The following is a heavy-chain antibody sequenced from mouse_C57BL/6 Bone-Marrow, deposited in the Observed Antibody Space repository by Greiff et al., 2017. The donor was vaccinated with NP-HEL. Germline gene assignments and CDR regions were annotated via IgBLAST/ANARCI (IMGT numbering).Heavy chain of an antibody. CDR2: IYPRSGNT. J-gene: IGHJ3*01. CDR1: GYTFTSYG. Sequence: VQLQQSGAELARPGASVKLSCKASGYTFTSYGIRWVQQRTGQGLEWIGEIYPRSGNTYYNEKFKGKATLTADKSSSTAYMELRSLTSEDSAVYFCARNAVVTTDPGLAYWGQGTLVTVSA. D-gene: IGHD2-12*01. CDR3: ARNAVVTTDPGLAY. V-gene: IGHV1-81*01.